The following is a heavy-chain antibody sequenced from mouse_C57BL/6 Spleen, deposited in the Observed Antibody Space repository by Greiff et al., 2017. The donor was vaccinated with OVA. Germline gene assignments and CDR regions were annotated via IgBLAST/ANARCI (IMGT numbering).Heavy chain of an antibody. D-gene: IGHD1-1*01. CDR1: GYTFTSYW. Sequence: QVQLQQPGAELVRPGTSVKLSCKASGYTFTSYWMHWVKQRPGQGLEWIGVIDPSDSYTNYNQKFKGKATLTVDTSSSTAYMQLSSLTSEDSAVYYGARGGIGTTVVATDYWGQGTTLTVSS. J-gene: IGHJ2*01. CDR2: IDPSDSYT. CDR3: ARGGIGTTVVATDY. V-gene: IGHV1-59*01.